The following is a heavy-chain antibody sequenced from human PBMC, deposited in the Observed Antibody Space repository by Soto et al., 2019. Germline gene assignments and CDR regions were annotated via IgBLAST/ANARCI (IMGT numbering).Heavy chain of an antibody. CDR2: ISAHNGNT. CDR3: ARGRYGDY. Sequence: QVHLVQSGAEVKKPGASVKVSCQGSGYAFTTYGITWVRQAPGQGLEWMGWISAHNGNTNYAQKLQGRVTVTRDTSMSTAYMELRSRRYDDTAVYYCARGRYGDYWGQGALVTVSS. V-gene: IGHV1-18*01. J-gene: IGHJ4*02. D-gene: IGHD1-1*01. CDR1: GYAFTTYG.